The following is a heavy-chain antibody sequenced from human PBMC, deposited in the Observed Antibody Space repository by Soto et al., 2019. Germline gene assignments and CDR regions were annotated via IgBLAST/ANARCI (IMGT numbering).Heavy chain of an antibody. CDR1: GFTFSSCT. Sequence: EVHLVESGGGLVKPGGSLRLSCAVSGFTFSSCTMNWVRQAPGKGLEWVSSISPSTSHIYYADSVKGRFTISRDNAKNSQFLQMNSLRAEDTAVYYCSGCSGGACHQNYGMDXXGXXTXVTVSS. V-gene: IGHV3-21*01. CDR2: ISPSTSHI. D-gene: IGHD2-15*01. CDR3: SGCSGGACHQNYGMDX. J-gene: IGHJ6*04.